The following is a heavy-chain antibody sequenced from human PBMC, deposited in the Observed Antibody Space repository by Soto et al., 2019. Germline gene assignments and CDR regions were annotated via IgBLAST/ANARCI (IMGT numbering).Heavy chain of an antibody. J-gene: IGHJ6*03. V-gene: IGHV3-23*01. D-gene: IGHD1-7*01. CDR2: ISGSGGST. CDR3: AKDAQSWKLELWYYYYYMDV. CDR1: GFTFSSYA. Sequence: GGSLRLSCAASGFTFSSYAMSWVRQAPGKGLEWVSAISGSGGSTYYADSVKGRFTISRDNSKNTLYLQMNSLRAEDTAVYYCAKDAQSWKLELWYYYYYMDVWGKGTTVTVSS.